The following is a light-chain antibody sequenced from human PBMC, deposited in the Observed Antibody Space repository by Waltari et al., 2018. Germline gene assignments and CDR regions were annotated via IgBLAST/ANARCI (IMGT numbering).Light chain of an antibody. CDR2: AAS. CDR3: QESYSTPFT. CDR1: QSISSY. V-gene: IGKV1-39*01. Sequence: DIQMTQSPSSLSASVGDRVPITCRASQSISSYLNWYQQKPGKAPKLLIYAASSLQSGVPSRFSGSGSGTDFTLTITSLQPEDFATYYCQESYSTPFTFGPGTKVAIK. J-gene: IGKJ3*01.